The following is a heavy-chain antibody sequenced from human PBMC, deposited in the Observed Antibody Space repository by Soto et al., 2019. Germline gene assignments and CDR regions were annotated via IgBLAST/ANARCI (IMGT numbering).Heavy chain of an antibody. CDR2: IFWNDET. V-gene: IGHV2-26*01. CDR1: GFSLSNARMS. J-gene: IGHJ4*02. Sequence: ESGPTLVNPTETLTLTCTVSGFSLSNARMSVSWIRQPPGKALEWLAHIFWNDETSYSPSLRSRLTISKDTSKSQVVLTMTNMDPVDTATYYCARPAHSSSWLSFSYWGQGTLVTVSS. D-gene: IGHD6-13*01. CDR3: ARPAHSSSWLSFSY.